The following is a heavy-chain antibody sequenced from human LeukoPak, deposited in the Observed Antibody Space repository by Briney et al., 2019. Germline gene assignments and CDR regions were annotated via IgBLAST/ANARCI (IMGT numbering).Heavy chain of an antibody. CDR2: ISYDGSNK. Sequence: PGGSLRLSCAASGFTFSSYAMHWVRQAPGKGLEWVAVISYDGSNKYYADSVKGRFTISRDNSKNTLYLQMNSLRAEDTAVYYCARGPSGWYFDAFDIWGQGTMVTVSS. J-gene: IGHJ3*02. V-gene: IGHV3-30-3*01. CDR1: GFTFSSYA. CDR3: ARGPSGWYFDAFDI. D-gene: IGHD6-19*01.